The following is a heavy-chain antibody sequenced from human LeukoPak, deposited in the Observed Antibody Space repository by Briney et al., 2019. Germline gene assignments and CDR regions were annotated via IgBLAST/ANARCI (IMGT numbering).Heavy chain of an antibody. CDR3: AREIGCSSTSCYGGYYYYMDV. Sequence: ASVKVSFKASGYTFTSYDINWVRQATGQGLEWMGWMNPNSGNTGYAQKFQGRVTMTRNTSISTAYMELSSLRSEDTAVYYCAREIGCSSTSCYGGYYYYMDVWGKGTTVTVSS. V-gene: IGHV1-8*01. J-gene: IGHJ6*03. D-gene: IGHD2-2*01. CDR2: MNPNSGNT. CDR1: GYTFTSYD.